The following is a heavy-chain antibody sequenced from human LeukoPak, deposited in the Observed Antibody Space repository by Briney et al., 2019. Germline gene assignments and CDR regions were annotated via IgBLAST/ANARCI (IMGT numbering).Heavy chain of an antibody. D-gene: IGHD6-25*01. CDR2: IYYSGST. Sequence: SETLSLTCTVSGGSISSYYWSWIRQPPGKGLEWIGYIYYSGSTNYNPSLKSRVTISVDTSKNQFSLKLSPVTAADTAVYYCARQGGGFWYFDLWGRGTLVTVSS. J-gene: IGHJ2*01. V-gene: IGHV4-59*08. CDR3: ARQGGGFWYFDL. CDR1: GGSISSYY.